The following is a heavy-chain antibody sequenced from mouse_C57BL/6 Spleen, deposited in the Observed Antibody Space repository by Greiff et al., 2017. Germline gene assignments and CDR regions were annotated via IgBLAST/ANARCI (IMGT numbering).Heavy chain of an antibody. V-gene: IGHV1-55*01. CDR2: IYPGSGST. CDR1: GYTFTSYW. Sequence: QVHVKQPGAELVKPGASVKMSCKASGYTFTSYWITWVKQRPGQGLEWIGDIYPGSGSTNYNEKFKSKATLTVDTSSSTAYMQLSSLTSEDSAVYYCASRGGARRGDWGQGTTLTVSS. D-gene: IGHD2-12*01. CDR3: ASRGGARRGD. J-gene: IGHJ2*01.